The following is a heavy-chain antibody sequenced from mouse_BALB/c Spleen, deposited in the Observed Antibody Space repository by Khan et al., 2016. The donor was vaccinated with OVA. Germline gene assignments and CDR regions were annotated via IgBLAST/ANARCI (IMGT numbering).Heavy chain of an antibody. CDR3: TRRGLDGIVIY. V-gene: IGHV1-7*01. CDR1: GYTFTTYW. Sequence: QVQLKESGAELAQPGASVKMSCMASGYTFTTYWMHWIKQRPGQGLEWIGYINPSTDYIEYNQKFKDKATLTTDKSSSTAYMQLNSLTSEDSAVYFCTRRGLDGIVIYWGQGTQVTVSA. D-gene: IGHD2-1*01. J-gene: IGHJ3*01. CDR2: INPSTDYI.